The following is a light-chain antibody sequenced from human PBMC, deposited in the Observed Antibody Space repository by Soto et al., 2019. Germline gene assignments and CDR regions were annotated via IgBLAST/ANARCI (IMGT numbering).Light chain of an antibody. CDR1: RSNIGRND. J-gene: IGLJ1*01. CDR2: SNN. CDR3: AAWDDSLSGLYV. V-gene: IGLV1-47*02. Sequence: QSVVTQPPSASGTPGQRVTISCSGSRSNIGRNDVCWYQQLPGTAPKLLIFSNNQRPSGVPDRFSGSKSGTSASLAISGLRSEDEADYYCAAWDDSLSGLYVFGTGTQLTVL.